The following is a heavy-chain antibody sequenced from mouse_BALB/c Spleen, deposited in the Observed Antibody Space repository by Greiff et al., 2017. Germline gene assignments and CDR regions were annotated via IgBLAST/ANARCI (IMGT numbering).Heavy chain of an antibody. CDR2: ISNLAYSI. V-gene: IGHV5-15*02. D-gene: IGHD1-1*01. Sequence: EVKLVESGGGLVQPGGSRKLSCAASGFTFSDYGMAWVRQAPGKGPEWVAFISNLAYSIYYADTVTGRFTISRENAKNTLYLEMSSLRSEDTAMYYCARDAYGSSSYAMDYWGQGTSVTVSS. CDR1: GFTFSDYG. CDR3: ARDAYGSSSYAMDY. J-gene: IGHJ4*01.